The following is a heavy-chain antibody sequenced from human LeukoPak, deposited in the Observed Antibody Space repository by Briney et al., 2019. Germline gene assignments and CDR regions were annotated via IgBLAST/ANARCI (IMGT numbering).Heavy chain of an antibody. CDR1: GYTFTGYY. Sequence: ASVKVSCKASGYTFTGYYMHWVRQAPGQGLEWMGWINPNSGGTNYAQKFQGRVTMTRDTSISTAYMELSRLRSDDTAVYYCARDYIVVVPAARPDAFDIWGQGTMVTVSS. V-gene: IGHV1-2*02. J-gene: IGHJ3*02. D-gene: IGHD2-2*01. CDR2: INPNSGGT. CDR3: ARDYIVVVPAARPDAFDI.